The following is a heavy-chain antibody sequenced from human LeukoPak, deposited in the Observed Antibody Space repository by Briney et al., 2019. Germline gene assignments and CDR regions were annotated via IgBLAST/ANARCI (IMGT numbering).Heavy chain of an antibody. CDR2: IYYSGST. CDR1: GWPLRSSRFY. J-gene: IGHJ6*03. Sequence: SETLSPTCTVSGWPLRSSRFYWGWVRQPPGKGLGWIGSIYYSGSTYYNPSLKSRVTISVDTSKNQFSLKLSSVTAADTAVYYCARGVRSTGNYMDVWGKGTTVTVSS. V-gene: IGHV4-39*07. CDR3: ARGVRSTGNYMDV. D-gene: IGHD3-10*01.